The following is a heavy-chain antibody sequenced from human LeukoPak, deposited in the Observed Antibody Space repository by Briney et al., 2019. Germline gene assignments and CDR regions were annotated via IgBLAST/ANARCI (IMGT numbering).Heavy chain of an antibody. D-gene: IGHD4-11*01. CDR1: GGSISSGSYY. CDR2: IYTSGST. J-gene: IGHJ3*02. Sequence: SETLSLTCTVSGGSISSGSYYWSWIRQPAGKGLEWIGRIYTSGSTNYNPSLKSRVTISVDTSKNQFSLKLSSVTAADTAVYYCASDTVTAYYDAFDIWGQGTMVTVSS. CDR3: ASDTVTAYYDAFDI. V-gene: IGHV4-61*02.